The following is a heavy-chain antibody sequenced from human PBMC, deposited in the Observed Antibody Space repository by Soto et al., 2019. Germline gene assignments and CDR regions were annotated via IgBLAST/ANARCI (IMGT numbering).Heavy chain of an antibody. V-gene: IGHV1-18*01. Sequence: QVQLVQSGAEVKKPGASVKVSCKASGYTFTTYGISWVRQAPGQGLEWMGWISAYSGSTKFAQKLQGSVTMTTDTSTTTAYMELRSLTSADTAVYYCARDFTKSSSWPYYCDSWGQGTLVTVSS. J-gene: IGHJ4*02. CDR2: ISAYSGST. CDR3: ARDFTKSSSWPYYCDS. D-gene: IGHD6-13*01. CDR1: GYTFTTYG.